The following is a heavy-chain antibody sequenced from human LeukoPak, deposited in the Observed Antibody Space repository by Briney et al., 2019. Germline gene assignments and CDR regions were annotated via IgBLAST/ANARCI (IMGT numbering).Heavy chain of an antibody. J-gene: IGHJ4*02. D-gene: IGHD1-26*01. V-gene: IGHV4-39*01. CDR1: GGSISSSISY. CDR3: ARRIVGVIDAFDY. CDR2: IYYSGST. Sequence: PSETLSLTCTVSGGSISSSISYWSWIRQPPGKGLKWIATIYYSGSTYYSPSLKSRVTISVDTSKNQFSLKVTSMTAADTAVYYCARRIVGVIDAFDYWGQGALVTVSS.